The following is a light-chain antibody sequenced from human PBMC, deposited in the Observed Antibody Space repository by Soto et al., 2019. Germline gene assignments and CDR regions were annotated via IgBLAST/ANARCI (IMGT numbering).Light chain of an antibody. CDR2: GAS. Sequence: EIVLTQSPGTLSLSPGERATLSCRASQSVSSNSLAWYQQRPGQAPRLLIHGASSRAADIPTRFSGSGSGTDFTLTITRLEPEDFAVYYCQHQCVSLWTFGQGTKVEI. CDR3: QHQCVSLWT. V-gene: IGKV3-20*01. CDR1: QSVSSNS. J-gene: IGKJ1*01.